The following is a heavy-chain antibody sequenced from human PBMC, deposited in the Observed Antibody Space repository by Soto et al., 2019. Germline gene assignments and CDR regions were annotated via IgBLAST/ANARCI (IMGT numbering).Heavy chain of an antibody. V-gene: IGHV3-33*01. CDR2: IWYDGSNT. Sequence: PGGSLRLSCAASGFIFSSFGMHWVRQAPGKGLEWVAHIWYDGSNTYYADSEKGRFTISRDNSRNTLYLQMNSLRAEDTAVYHCVRDLLGSGGHFDYWGQGTPVTVSS. CDR1: GFIFSSFG. D-gene: IGHD7-27*01. J-gene: IGHJ4*02. CDR3: VRDLLGSGGHFDY.